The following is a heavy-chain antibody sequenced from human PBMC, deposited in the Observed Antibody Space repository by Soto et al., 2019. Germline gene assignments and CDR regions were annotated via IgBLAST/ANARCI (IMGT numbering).Heavy chain of an antibody. CDR2: ISGSSSYI. Sequence: EVQLVESGGGLVKPGGSLRLSCAASGFSFSDYSMNWVRQAPGKGLEWVSSISGSSSYIYYADSLKGRFTVSRDNAKKSLYLQMNSLRAEDTAVYYCARDGAYCSGTGCRDYYPDMDVWGKGTTVTVSS. V-gene: IGHV3-21*01. CDR3: ARDGAYCSGTGCRDYYPDMDV. CDR1: GFSFSDYS. D-gene: IGHD2-2*01. J-gene: IGHJ6*03.